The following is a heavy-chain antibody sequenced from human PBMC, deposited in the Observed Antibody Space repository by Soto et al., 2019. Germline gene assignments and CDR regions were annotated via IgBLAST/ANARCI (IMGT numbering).Heavy chain of an antibody. CDR1: GYTFTSYG. CDR2: ISAYNGNT. V-gene: IGHV1-18*01. CDR3: LRDFFIAVAGLNGAFDI. Sequence: ASVKVSCKASGYTFTSYGISWVRQAPGQGLEWMGWISAYNGNTKYAQKQQGRVTMTTDTSTSTAYMEMRSLRSDDTAVYYCLRDFFIAVAGLNGAFDIWGQGTMVTVSS. J-gene: IGHJ3*02. D-gene: IGHD6-19*01.